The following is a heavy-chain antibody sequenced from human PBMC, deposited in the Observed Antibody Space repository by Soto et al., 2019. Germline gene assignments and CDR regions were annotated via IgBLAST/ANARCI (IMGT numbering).Heavy chain of an antibody. J-gene: IGHJ4*02. V-gene: IGHV5-51*01. CDR1: GYSFTSYL. CDR2: IYPGDSDT. D-gene: IGHD3-9*01. CDR3: ASGYDILTGYYHFDY. Sequence: PGESLKISCKGSGYSFTSYLIGWVRQMPGKGLEWMGIIYPGDSDTRYSPSFQGQVTISADKSISTAYLQWSSLKASDTAMYYCASGYDILTGYYHFDYWGQGTLVTVSS.